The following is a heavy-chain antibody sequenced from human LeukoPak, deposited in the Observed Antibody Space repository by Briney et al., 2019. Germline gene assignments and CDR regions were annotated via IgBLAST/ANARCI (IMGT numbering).Heavy chain of an antibody. CDR2: LGISGDYA. J-gene: IGHJ6*03. Sequence: GGSLRLSCVASGFTLSSYAMSWVRQAPGKGLQWVSSLGISGDYAWYAGSVKGRFSISRDSSKNTLYLQMNSLRAEDTAVYYCARGRGRNPSGYYYYMDVWGKGTTVTISS. CDR1: GFTLSSYA. V-gene: IGHV3-23*01. CDR3: ARGRGRNPSGYYYYMDV. D-gene: IGHD2-15*01.